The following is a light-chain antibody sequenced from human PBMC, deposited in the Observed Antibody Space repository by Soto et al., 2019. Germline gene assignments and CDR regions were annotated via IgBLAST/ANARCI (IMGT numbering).Light chain of an antibody. CDR2: GAS. V-gene: IGKV3-20*01. CDR1: QSVGSSF. J-gene: IGKJ1*01. CDR3: HQYGSSQT. Sequence: EIVLTQPPGTLSLSPGDRATLSCRASQSVGSSFLAWFQHKPGQAPRLLIHGASSRATDIPDRFSGSGSGTDFTLTISRLEPEDFAVYYCHQYGSSQTFGQGTKVDI.